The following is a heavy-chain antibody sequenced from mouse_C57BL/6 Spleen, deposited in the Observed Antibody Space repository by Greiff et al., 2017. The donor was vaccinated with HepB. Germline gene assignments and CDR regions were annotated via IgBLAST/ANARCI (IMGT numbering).Heavy chain of an antibody. J-gene: IGHJ2*01. CDR2: INPNNGGT. CDR3: ARGDDYYLRAFDY. Sequence: DVKLQESGPELVKPGASVKMSCKASGYTFTDYNMHWVKQSHGKSLEWIGYINPNNGGTSYNQKLKGKATLTVNKSSSTAYMELRSLTSEDSAVYYCARGDDYYLRAFDYWGQGTTLTVSS. D-gene: IGHD2-3*01. V-gene: IGHV1-22*01. CDR1: GYTFTDYN.